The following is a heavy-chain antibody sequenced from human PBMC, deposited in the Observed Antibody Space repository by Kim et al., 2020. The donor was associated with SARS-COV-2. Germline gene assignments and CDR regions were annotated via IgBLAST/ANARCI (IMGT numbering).Heavy chain of an antibody. CDR1: GGSFSGYS. V-gene: IGHV4-34*01. J-gene: IGHJ4*02. CDR3: AGHSGY. Sequence: SETLSLTCAVYGGSFSGYSWTWIRQPPGKGLEWIGEINYSGSTNYSPSLKSRVTISGDTSKNQFSLKLSSVTAADTAVYYCAGHSGYWGQGTLVIVSS. CDR2: INYSGST.